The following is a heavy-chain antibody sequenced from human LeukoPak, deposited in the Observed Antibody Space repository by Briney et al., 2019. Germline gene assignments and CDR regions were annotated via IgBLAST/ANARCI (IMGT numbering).Heavy chain of an antibody. D-gene: IGHD1-26*01. CDR2: LSSSSTYI. Sequence: GGSLRPSCAASGFTFSTYNMNWVRQAPGKGLEWVSSLSSSSTYIYYADSVKGRFTISRDNSKNTLYLQMNSLRAEDTAVYCCAKVSESYSGGWFDPWGQGTLVTVSS. J-gene: IGHJ5*02. CDR3: AKVSESYSGGWFDP. CDR1: GFTFSTYN. V-gene: IGHV3-21*04.